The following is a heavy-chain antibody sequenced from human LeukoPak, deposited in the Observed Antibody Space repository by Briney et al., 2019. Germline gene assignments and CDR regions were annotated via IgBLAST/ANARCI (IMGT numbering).Heavy chain of an antibody. V-gene: IGHV3-30*04. CDR1: GFTFSAYT. CDR2: TSSNGDKK. CDR3: ARDRPRGYSGYDLEY. D-gene: IGHD5-12*01. Sequence: GGSLRLSCAASGFTFSAYTMHWVRQAPGKGLDWVAITSSNGDKKNYADSVKGRLTISRDNTKNRLYMYKNRLRPEDTAVYYCARDRPRGYSGYDLEYWGQGTLVPVSS. J-gene: IGHJ1*01.